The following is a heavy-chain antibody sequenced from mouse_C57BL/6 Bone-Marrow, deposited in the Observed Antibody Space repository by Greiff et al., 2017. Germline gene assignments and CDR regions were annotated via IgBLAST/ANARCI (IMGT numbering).Heavy chain of an antibody. V-gene: IGHV1-15*01. CDR3: TSSNWDPDWYFDV. CDR2: IDPDTGGT. D-gene: IGHD4-1*01. J-gene: IGHJ1*03. CDR1: GYTFTDYE. Sequence: VQLVESGAELVRPGASVTLSCKASGYTFTDYEMHWVKQTPVHGLEWIGAIDPDTGGTAYNQKFKGKAILTADKSSSTAYMELRSLTSEDSAVYYYTSSNWDPDWYFDVWGTGTTVTVSS.